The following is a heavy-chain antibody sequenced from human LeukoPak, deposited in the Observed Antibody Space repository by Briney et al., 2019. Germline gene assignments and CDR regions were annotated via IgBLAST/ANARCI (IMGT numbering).Heavy chain of an antibody. CDR3: ARTVLQAHYYYYYMDV. V-gene: IGHV1-69*06. J-gene: IGHJ6*03. CDR1: GYTFTSYY. Sequence: ASVKVSCKASGYTFTSYYMHWVRQAPGQGLEWMGGIIPIFGTANYAQKFQGRVTITADKSTSTAYMELSSLRSEDTAVYYCARTVLQAHYYYYYMDVWGKGTTVTVSS. CDR2: IIPIFGTA. D-gene: IGHD2/OR15-2a*01.